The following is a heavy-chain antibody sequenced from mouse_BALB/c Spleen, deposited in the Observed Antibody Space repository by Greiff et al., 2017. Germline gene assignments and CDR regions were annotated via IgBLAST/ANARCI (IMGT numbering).Heavy chain of an antibody. D-gene: IGHD1-2*01. Sequence: VQLQQPGAELVKPGASVKLSCKASGYTFTSYWMHWVKQRPGQGLEWIGEINPSNGRTNYNEKFKSKATLTVDKSSSTAYMQLSSLTSEDSAVYYCARGFITFDYWGQGTTLTVSS. J-gene: IGHJ2*01. CDR1: GYTFTSYW. CDR3: ARGFITFDY. V-gene: IGHV1S81*02. CDR2: INPSNGRT.